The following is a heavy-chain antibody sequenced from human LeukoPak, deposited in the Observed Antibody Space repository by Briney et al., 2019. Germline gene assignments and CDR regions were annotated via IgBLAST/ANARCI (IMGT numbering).Heavy chain of an antibody. V-gene: IGHV4-59*12. Sequence: PSETLSLTCTVSGGSISSYYWSWIRQPPGKGLEWIGYIYYSGSTNYNPSLKSRVTISVDTSKNQFSLNLSSVSAADTAVYYCARGGSAYHEYYFDSWGQGALVTVSS. J-gene: IGHJ4*02. CDR3: ARGGSAYHEYYFDS. CDR1: GGSISSYY. CDR2: IYYSGST. D-gene: IGHD3-22*01.